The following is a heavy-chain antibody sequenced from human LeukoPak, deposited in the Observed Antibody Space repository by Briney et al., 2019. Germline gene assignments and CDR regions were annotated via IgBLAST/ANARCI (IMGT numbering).Heavy chain of an antibody. CDR2: IHPRDGST. CDR3: ARDQEGFDY. V-gene: IGHV1-46*01. J-gene: IGHJ4*02. CDR1: GYTFTSNY. Sequence: ASVTVSCKASGYTFTSNYIHWVRQAPGQGLEWMGMIHPRDGSTSYAQKFQGRVTVTRDTSTSTVHMELSGLRSEDTAVYCCARDQEGFDYWGQGTLVTVSS.